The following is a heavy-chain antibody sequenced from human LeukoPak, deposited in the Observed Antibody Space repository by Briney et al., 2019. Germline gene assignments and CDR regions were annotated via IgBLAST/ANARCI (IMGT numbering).Heavy chain of an antibody. V-gene: IGHV1-69*13. CDR3: ARDSYYGSGSYNWFDP. D-gene: IGHD3-10*01. Sequence: SVTVSCKASGGTFSSYAISWVRQAPGQGLEWMGGIIPIFGTANYAQKFQGRVTITADESTSTAYMELSSLRSEDTAVYYCARDSYYGSGSYNWFDPWGQGTLVTVSS. CDR2: IIPIFGTA. CDR1: GGTFSSYA. J-gene: IGHJ5*02.